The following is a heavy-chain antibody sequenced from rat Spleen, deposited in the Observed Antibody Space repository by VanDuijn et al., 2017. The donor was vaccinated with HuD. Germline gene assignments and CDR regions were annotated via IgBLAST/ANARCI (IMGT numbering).Heavy chain of an antibody. CDR3: TRGYVMDA. J-gene: IGHJ4*01. V-gene: IGHV5S13*01. CDR2: ISTGGDNT. Sequence: EVQLVESGGGSVQPGRSLKLSCAASGFTFNKYDMAWVRQAPTKGLEWIASISTGGDNTYFRDSVKGRFTLCRDNAKNTQSLQMDSLRSEDTAIYYCTRGYVMDAWGQGASVTVSS. CDR1: GFTFNKYD.